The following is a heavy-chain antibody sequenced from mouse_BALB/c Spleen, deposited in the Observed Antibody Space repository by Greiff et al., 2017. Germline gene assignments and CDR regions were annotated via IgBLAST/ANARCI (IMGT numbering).Heavy chain of an antibody. CDR1: GYTFTSYY. D-gene: IGHD2-4*01. J-gene: IGHJ4*01. CDR3: TRSDYDYDGYYAMDY. CDR2: INPSNGGT. V-gene: IGHV1S81*02. Sequence: QVQLQQPGAELVKPGASVKLSCKASGYTFTSYYMYWVKQRPGQGLEWIGGINPSNGGTNFNEKFKSKATLTVDKSSSTAYMQLSSLTSEDSAVYYCTRSDYDYDGYYAMDYWGQGTSVTVSS.